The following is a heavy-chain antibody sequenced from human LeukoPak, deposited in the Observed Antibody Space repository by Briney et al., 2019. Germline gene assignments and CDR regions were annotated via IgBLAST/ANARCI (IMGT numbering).Heavy chain of an antibody. J-gene: IGHJ4*02. CDR2: ISSSSSYI. CDR1: GFTFSSYS. V-gene: IGHV3-21*01. D-gene: IGHD2-15*01. CDR3: ARDYPQVVAATAVHY. Sequence: GGSLRLSCAASGFTFSSYSMNWARQAPGKGLEWVSSISSSSSYIYYADSVKGRFTISRDNAKNSLYLQMNSLRAEDTAVYYCARDYPQVVAATAVHYWGQGTLVTVSS.